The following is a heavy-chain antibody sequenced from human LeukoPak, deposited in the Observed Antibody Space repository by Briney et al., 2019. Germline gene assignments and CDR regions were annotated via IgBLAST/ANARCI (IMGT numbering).Heavy chain of an antibody. V-gene: IGHV4-4*09. J-gene: IGHJ4*02. D-gene: IGHD1-1*01. Sequence: KPSETLSLTCTVSGASITTYYWTWIRQAPGKGLEFIAYIYNDITNYNHPLKGRATISIDVLKNQVSLRLRSVTAADTAVYYCARAPRLLDSWGQGILVTVSS. CDR1: GASITTYY. CDR2: IYNDIT. CDR3: ARAPRLLDS.